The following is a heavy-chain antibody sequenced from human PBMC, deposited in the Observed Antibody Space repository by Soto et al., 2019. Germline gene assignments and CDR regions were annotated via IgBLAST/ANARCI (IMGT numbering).Heavy chain of an antibody. CDR3: ARGGGVPALGDP. V-gene: IGHV4-4*07. Sequence: SETLSLTCAVSGGSISSSNWWSWVRQSAGKGLEWIGRISTSGNTNYNPSLNSRLTMSVDTSKNQVSLKLTSVTAADTAVYYCARGGGVPALGDPWGQGTLVTVSS. CDR1: GGSISSSNW. D-gene: IGHD3-16*01. J-gene: IGHJ5*02. CDR2: ISTSGNT.